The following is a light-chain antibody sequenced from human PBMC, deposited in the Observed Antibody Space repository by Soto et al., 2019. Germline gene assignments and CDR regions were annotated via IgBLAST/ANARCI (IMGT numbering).Light chain of an antibody. V-gene: IGKV1-5*01. CDR1: QTILSW. Sequence: DLQMTQSPSTLSASVGDRVTITCRASQTILSWLAWYQQKPGKAPKVLIFDASSLESGVPSRFSGSGSGTEFTLTISSLLPDDFATYYCQQYNTYPWTFGQGTKVEI. CDR3: QQYNTYPWT. CDR2: DAS. J-gene: IGKJ1*01.